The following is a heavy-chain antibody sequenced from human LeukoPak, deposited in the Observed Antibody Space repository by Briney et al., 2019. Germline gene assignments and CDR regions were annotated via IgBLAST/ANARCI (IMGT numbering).Heavy chain of an antibody. CDR2: IYYSGST. D-gene: IGHD6-19*01. CDR3: ARPSDYGSGLSNDAFDI. J-gene: IGHJ3*02. V-gene: IGHV4-39*07. CDR1: GGSISSSSYY. Sequence: SETLSLTCTVSGGSISSSSYYWGWIRQPPGKGLEWIGSIYYSGSTYYNPSLKSRVTISVDTSKNQFSLKLSSVTAADTAVYYCARPSDYGSGLSNDAFDIWGQGTMVTVSS.